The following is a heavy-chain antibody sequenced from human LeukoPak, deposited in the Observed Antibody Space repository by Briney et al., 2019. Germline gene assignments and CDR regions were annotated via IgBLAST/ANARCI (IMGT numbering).Heavy chain of an antibody. Sequence: SETLSLTCTVSGDSVSSDSYYWRWIRQPPGKGLEWIGYIYYSVTTNYNPSLKSRVTISIDTSKNQFSLRLSSVTAADTAVYYCARDVYCINGVCYSAFDIWGQGTMVSVSS. J-gene: IGHJ3*02. CDR2: IYYSVTT. D-gene: IGHD2-8*01. CDR1: GDSVSSDSYY. V-gene: IGHV4-61*01. CDR3: ARDVYCINGVCYSAFDI.